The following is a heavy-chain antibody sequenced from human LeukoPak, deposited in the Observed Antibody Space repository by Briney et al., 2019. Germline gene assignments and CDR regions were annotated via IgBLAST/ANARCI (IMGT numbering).Heavy chain of an antibody. CDR1: GFTFSSYA. CDR3: AKGLYSGTYYFFDY. V-gene: IGHV3-23*01. Sequence: PGGSLRLSCAASGFTFSSYAMSWVRQAPGMGLEWVSAICGSGGSTYYADSVKGRFTISRDTSKNTLYLQMNNLRAEDTAVYYCAKGLYSGTYYFFDYWGQGTLVTVSS. D-gene: IGHD1-26*01. CDR2: ICGSGGST. J-gene: IGHJ4*02.